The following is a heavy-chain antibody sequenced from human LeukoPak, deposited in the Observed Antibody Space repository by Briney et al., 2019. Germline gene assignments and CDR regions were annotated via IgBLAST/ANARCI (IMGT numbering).Heavy chain of an antibody. CDR2: VRDNAGIT. J-gene: IGHJ4*02. V-gene: IGHV3-23*01. CDR1: GFTFSSYG. CDR3: AKTPRQSARFDY. Sequence: GGSLRLSCAASGFTFSSYGMSWVRQAPGKGLEWVSHVRDNAGITFYADSVKGRFTISRDNSKNTVYLQMNSLRAEDTAVYYCAKTPRQSARFDYWGQGTLVTVSS. D-gene: IGHD2-15*01.